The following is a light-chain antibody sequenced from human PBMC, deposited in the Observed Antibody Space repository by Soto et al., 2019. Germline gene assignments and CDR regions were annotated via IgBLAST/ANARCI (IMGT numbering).Light chain of an antibody. CDR2: DDS. V-gene: IGLV3-21*02. CDR1: NIGSKS. J-gene: IGLJ3*02. CDR3: QVWDSSSEV. Sequence: SYELTQPPSVSVAPGQTARITCGGNNIGSKSVHWYQQKRGQAPVLVVYDDSDRPSGIPERFSGSNSGNTATLTISTVEAGDEADYYCQVWDSSSEVFGGGTKLTVL.